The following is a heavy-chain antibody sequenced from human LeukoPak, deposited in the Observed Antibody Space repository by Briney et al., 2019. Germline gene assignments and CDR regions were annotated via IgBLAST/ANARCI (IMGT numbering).Heavy chain of an antibody. CDR3: ATSWELNAFEL. V-gene: IGHV3-11*04. J-gene: IGHJ3*01. CDR2: IGDSGYSI. CDR1: GFTVSSNY. D-gene: IGHD1-26*01. Sequence: GGSLRLSCAASGFTVSSNYMSWIRQAPGKGLEWISYIGDSGYSIYYSDSVKGRFTISGDNAKNSLYLQMNSLRAEDTAVYYCATSWELNAFELWGQGTMVTVSS.